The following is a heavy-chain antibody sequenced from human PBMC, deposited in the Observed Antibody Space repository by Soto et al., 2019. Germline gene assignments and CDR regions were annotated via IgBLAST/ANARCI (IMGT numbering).Heavy chain of an antibody. CDR1: GYTFTSYY. CDR3: ARPSLRYFDWFPPSYYYGMDV. D-gene: IGHD3-9*01. J-gene: IGHJ6*02. CDR2: INPSGGST. Sequence: ASVKVSCKASGYTFTSYYMHWVRQAPGQGLEWMGIINPSGGSTSYAQKFQGRVTMTRDTSTSTVYMELSSLRSEDTAVYYCARPSLRYFDWFPPSYYYGMDVWGQGTTVTVSS. V-gene: IGHV1-46*03.